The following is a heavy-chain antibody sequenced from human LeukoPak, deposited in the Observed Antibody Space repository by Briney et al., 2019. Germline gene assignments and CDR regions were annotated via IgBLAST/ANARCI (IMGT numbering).Heavy chain of an antibody. Sequence: GGSLRLSCAASGFTFSSYNMNWVRQAPGKGLEWVSYISDSSTTIYYADSVKGRFTISRDNAKNSLYLQMNNLRAEDTAVYYCARLYGDYGYWGQGTLVTVSS. CDR2: ISDSSTTI. CDR1: GFTFSSYN. D-gene: IGHD4-17*01. J-gene: IGHJ4*02. V-gene: IGHV3-48*01. CDR3: ARLYGDYGY.